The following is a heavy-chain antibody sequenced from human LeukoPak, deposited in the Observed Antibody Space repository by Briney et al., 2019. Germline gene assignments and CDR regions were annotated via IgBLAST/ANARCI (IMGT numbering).Heavy chain of an antibody. CDR1: GGSISSGSYY. Sequence: SETLSLTCTVSGGSISSGSYYWGWIRQPPGKGLEWIGSIYHSGSTYYNPSLKSRVTISVDTSKNQFSLKLSSVTAADTAVYYCARDDAGEADYWGQGTLVTVSS. V-gene: IGHV4-39*07. D-gene: IGHD3-10*01. J-gene: IGHJ4*02. CDR3: ARDDAGEADY. CDR2: IYHSGST.